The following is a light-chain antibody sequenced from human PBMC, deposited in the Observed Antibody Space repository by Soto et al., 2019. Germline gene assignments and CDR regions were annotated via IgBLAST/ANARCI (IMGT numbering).Light chain of an antibody. CDR2: AAS. J-gene: IGKJ1*01. Sequence: DIQMTQSPSSLSASVGDRVTITCRASQSISTYLYWYQQKPGKAPKLLIYAASSLQSGVPSRFSSSGSGTDFTLTISSLQPEEFATYYCQQYNSFPWTFGLGTKVDIK. CDR3: QQYNSFPWT. V-gene: IGKV1-39*01. CDR1: QSISTY.